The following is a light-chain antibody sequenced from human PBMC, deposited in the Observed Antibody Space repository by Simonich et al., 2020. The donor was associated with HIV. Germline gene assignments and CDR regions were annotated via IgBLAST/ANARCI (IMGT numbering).Light chain of an antibody. CDR1: QSINRY. Sequence: DIQMTQSPSTLSASVGDRVPITCRASQSINRYLAWYQQKPGKAPTLLIYKASSLQSEVPSRFSGNGSGTEFTLTISSLQPDDFATYFCQQYNNYWTFGQGTKVEI. CDR2: KAS. V-gene: IGKV1-5*03. J-gene: IGKJ1*01. CDR3: QQYNNYWT.